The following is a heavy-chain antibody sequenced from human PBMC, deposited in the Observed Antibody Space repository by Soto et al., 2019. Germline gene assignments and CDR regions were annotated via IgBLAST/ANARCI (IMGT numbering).Heavy chain of an antibody. CDR1: GYIFTSYW. CDR3: ARDQLLWFGELADYYYYGMDV. CDR2: IYPGDSDT. D-gene: IGHD3-10*01. V-gene: IGHV5-51*01. Sequence: GESLKISCKGSGYIFTSYWIGWVRQMPGKGLEWMGIIYPGDSDTRYSPSFQGQVTISADKSISTAYLQWSSLKASDTAMYYCARDQLLWFGELADYYYYGMDVWGQGTTVTVSS. J-gene: IGHJ6*02.